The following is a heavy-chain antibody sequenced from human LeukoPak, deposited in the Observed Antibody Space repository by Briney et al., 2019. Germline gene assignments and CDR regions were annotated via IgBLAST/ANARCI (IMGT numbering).Heavy chain of an antibody. Sequence: SVKVSCKASGGTFSSYAISWVRQAPGQGLEWMGRIIPILGIANYAQKFQGRVTITADKSTSTAYMELSSLRSEDTAVYYCARYSRFRGVIAYYYGMDVWGQGTTVTVSS. CDR2: IIPILGIA. D-gene: IGHD3-10*01. J-gene: IGHJ6*02. CDR1: GGTFSSYA. V-gene: IGHV1-69*04. CDR3: ARYSRFRGVIAYYYGMDV.